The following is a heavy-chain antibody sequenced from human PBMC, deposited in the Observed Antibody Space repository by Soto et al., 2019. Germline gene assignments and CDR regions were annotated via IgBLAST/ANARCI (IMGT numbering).Heavy chain of an antibody. D-gene: IGHD3-3*01. V-gene: IGHV4-61*01. CDR1: GGSVSSGSYY. J-gene: IGHJ5*02. Sequence: SETLSLTCTVSGGSVSSGSYYWSWIRQPPGKGLEWIGYIYYSGSTNYNPSLKSRVTISVDTSKNQFSLKLSSVTAADTAVYYCARAYDFWSGYFNWFDLWGQGTLVTVSS. CDR2: IYYSGST. CDR3: ARAYDFWSGYFNWFDL.